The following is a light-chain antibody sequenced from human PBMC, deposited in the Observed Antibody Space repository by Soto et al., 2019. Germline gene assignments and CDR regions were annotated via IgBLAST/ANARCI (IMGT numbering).Light chain of an antibody. Sequence: EIVVTQSPATLSVSPGERATLSCRASQTVSYNLAWYQQKPGQAPSLLIFGASTRATSIPARFSGSGSGTEFTLTISSLQSEDFAVYYCQQYNDWPRTFGQGTKLEIK. V-gene: IGKV3-15*01. CDR2: GAS. CDR3: QQYNDWPRT. CDR1: QTVSYN. J-gene: IGKJ1*01.